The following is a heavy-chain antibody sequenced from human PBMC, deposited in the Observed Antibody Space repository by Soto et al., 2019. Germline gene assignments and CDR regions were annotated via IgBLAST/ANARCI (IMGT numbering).Heavy chain of an antibody. Sequence: GGSLRLSCAASGFTFSNAWMSWVRQAPGKGLEWVGRIKSKTDGGTTDYAAPVKGRFTISRDDSKNTLYLQMNSLKTEDTAVYYCTTDRVSTEYSYGYGEALDIWGQGTRVTVSS. J-gene: IGHJ3*02. CDR1: GFTFSNAW. CDR2: IKSKTDGGTT. V-gene: IGHV3-15*01. CDR3: TTDRVSTEYSYGYGEALDI. D-gene: IGHD5-18*01.